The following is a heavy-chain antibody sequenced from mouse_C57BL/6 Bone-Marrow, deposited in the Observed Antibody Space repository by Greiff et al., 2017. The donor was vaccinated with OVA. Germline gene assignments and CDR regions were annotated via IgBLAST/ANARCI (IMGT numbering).Heavy chain of an antibody. CDR1: GYTFTSYG. D-gene: IGHD1-1*01. Sequence: VHLVESGAELARPGASVKLSCKASGYTFTSYGISWVKQRTGQGLEWIGEIYPRSGNTYYNEKFKGKATLTADKSSSTAYMELRSLTSEDSAVYFCARGDYYGSSYVPFYWYFDVWGTGTTVTVSS. J-gene: IGHJ1*03. CDR2: IYPRSGNT. V-gene: IGHV1-81*01. CDR3: ARGDYYGSSYVPFYWYFDV.